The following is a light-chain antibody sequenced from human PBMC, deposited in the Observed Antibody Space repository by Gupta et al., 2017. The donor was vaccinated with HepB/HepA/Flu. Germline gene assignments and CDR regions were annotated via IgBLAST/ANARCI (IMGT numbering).Light chain of an antibody. CDR3: VLYMGSGISG. CDR2: STN. Sequence: QTVVTREPSFSVSPGGTVTLTCGLSSGSVSTSYYPSWYQQTPGQAPRTLIYSTNTRSSGVPDRFSGSILGNKAALTITGAQADDESDYYCVLYMGSGISGFGGGTKLTVL. J-gene: IGLJ3*02. V-gene: IGLV8-61*01. CDR1: SGSVSTSYY.